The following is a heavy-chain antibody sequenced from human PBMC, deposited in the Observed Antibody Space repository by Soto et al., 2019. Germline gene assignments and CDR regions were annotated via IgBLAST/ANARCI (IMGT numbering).Heavy chain of an antibody. J-gene: IGHJ4*02. CDR1: GFTFGDHY. CDR3: TVWGSGNDFGAA. Sequence: GGSLRLSCAVSGFTFGDHYIDWVRQAPGKGLEWVGRIRNKAHSYSTVYAASVKGRLTFSRDGSKNSLFLQMNSLKTEDTAVYYCTVWGSGNDFGAAWGQGILVTVSS. D-gene: IGHD3-10*01. V-gene: IGHV3-72*01. CDR2: IRNKAHSYST.